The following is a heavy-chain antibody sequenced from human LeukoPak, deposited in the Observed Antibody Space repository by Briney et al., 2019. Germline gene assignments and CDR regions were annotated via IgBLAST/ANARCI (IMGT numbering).Heavy chain of an antibody. D-gene: IGHD5-12*01. CDR2: IKEDGSEK. Sequence: GASLRLSCAVSGFTFSNHWMGWVRQAPGKGLEWVANIKEDGSEKYYVDSVKGRFTISRDNAKNSLHLQMNSLRAEDTAVYYCARYRGLGGGYYFDYWGQGTLVTVSS. CDR3: ARYRGLGGGYYFDY. CDR1: GFTFSNHW. J-gene: IGHJ4*02. V-gene: IGHV3-7*04.